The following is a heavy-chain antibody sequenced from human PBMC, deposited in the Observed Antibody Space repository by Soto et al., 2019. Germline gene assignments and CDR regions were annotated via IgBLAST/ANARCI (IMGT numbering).Heavy chain of an antibody. CDR2: ISYDGSNK. CDR3: ANSLYYDILTGTSI. CDR1: GFTFSSYA. Sequence: GSLRLSCAASGFTFSSYAMHWVRQAPGKGLEWVAVISYDGSNKYYADSVKGRFTISRDNSKNTLYLQMNSLRAEDTAVCYCANSLYYDILTGTSIWGQGTLVTVSS. J-gene: IGHJ4*02. V-gene: IGHV3-30-3*01. D-gene: IGHD3-9*01.